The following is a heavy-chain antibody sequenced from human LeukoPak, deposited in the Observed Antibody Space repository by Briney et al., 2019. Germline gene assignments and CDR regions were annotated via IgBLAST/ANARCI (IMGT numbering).Heavy chain of an antibody. Sequence: SETLSLTCTVSGGSISSYYWSWIRQPPGKGLEWIGYIFYTGSSNYNPSLKSRVIISVDTSKNQFFLRLSSVTAADTALYYCARGYGPNTSGWDYWGQGTLVTVSS. V-gene: IGHV4-59*01. J-gene: IGHJ4*02. CDR3: ARGYGPNTSGWDY. D-gene: IGHD6-19*01. CDR1: GGSISSYY. CDR2: IFYTGSS.